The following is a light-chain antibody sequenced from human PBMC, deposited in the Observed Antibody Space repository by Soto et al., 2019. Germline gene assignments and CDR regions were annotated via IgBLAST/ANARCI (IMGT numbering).Light chain of an antibody. J-gene: IGKJ2*01. CDR3: QQYGSSPPYT. V-gene: IGKV3-20*01. CDR2: GAS. Sequence: EIVLTQSPGTLSLSPGERGTLSCRASQSVSSRYLAWYQQKPGQAPRLLMYGASSRATGIPDRFSGSGSGTDFTLTISRLEPEDFAVYYCQQYGSSPPYTFGQGTKLEIK. CDR1: QSVSSRY.